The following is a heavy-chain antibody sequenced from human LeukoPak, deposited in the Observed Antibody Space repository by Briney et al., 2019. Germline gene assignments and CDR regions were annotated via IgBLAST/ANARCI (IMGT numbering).Heavy chain of an antibody. D-gene: IGHD2-21*02. V-gene: IGHV1-2*02. Sequence: ASVKVSCKASGFTFTGYYIHWVRQAPEQGLEWMGYINPHSGGTSSPQKFQGRLTMTRDTSISAAYMELSSLISDDTAMYYCVREGNELLSKNFDYWGQGTLVTVSS. CDR1: GFTFTGYY. CDR2: INPHSGGT. CDR3: VREGNELLSKNFDY. J-gene: IGHJ4*02.